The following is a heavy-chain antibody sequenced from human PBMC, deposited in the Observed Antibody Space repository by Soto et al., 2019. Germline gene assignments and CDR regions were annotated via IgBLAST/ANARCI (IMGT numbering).Heavy chain of an antibody. CDR2: ISAYNGNT. CDR3: ARVGILRFLEWADYYYCMDV. J-gene: IGHJ6*03. CDR1: GYTFTSYG. V-gene: IGHV1-18*01. Sequence: ASVKVSCKASGYTFTSYGISWVRQAPGQGLEWMGWISAYNGNTNYAQKLQGRVTMTTDTSTSTAYMELRSLRSDDTAVYYCARVGILRFLEWADYYYCMDVWGKGTTVTVSS. D-gene: IGHD3-3*01.